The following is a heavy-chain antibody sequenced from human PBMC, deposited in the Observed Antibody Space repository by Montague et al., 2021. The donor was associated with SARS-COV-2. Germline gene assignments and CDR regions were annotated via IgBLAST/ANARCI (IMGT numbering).Heavy chain of an antibody. V-gene: IGHV4-4*02. D-gene: IGHD3-16*01. CDR2: IYHSGGT. J-gene: IGHJ6*02. CDR1: AGSISSSNW. CDR3: ARIPFGYYGMDV. Sequence: SETLSLTCAVSAGSISSSNWWSWVRQPPGKGLEWIAEIYHSGGTNYNPSLKSRVTISVDKSKSQFSLKLSSVTAADTAVYYCARIPFGYYGMDVWGQGTTVTVSS.